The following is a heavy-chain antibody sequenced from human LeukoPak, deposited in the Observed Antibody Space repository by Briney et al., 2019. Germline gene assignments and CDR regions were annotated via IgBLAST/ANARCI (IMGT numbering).Heavy chain of an antibody. CDR2: ISGSGGST. Sequence: GGSLRLSCAASGFTFSSYAMSWVRQAPGKGLEWVSAISGSGGSTYYADSVKGRFTISRDNSKNTLYLQMNSLRAEDTAVYYCAKEGDYDFWSGYYQIWHRSRRGRKFDYWGQGTLVTVSS. CDR3: AKEGDYDFWSGYYQIWHRSRRGRKFDY. CDR1: GFTFSSYA. V-gene: IGHV3-23*01. J-gene: IGHJ4*02. D-gene: IGHD3-3*01.